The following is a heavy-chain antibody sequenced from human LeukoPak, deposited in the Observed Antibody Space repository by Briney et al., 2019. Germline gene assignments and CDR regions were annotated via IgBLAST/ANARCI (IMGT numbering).Heavy chain of an antibody. J-gene: IGHJ3*02. CDR1: GGSISSSSYY. CDR3: ARDGEGIAAAVVAFDI. D-gene: IGHD6-13*01. V-gene: IGHV4-39*07. Sequence: SETLSLTCTVSGGSISSSSYYWGWIRQPPGKGLEWIGSIYYSGSTYYNPSLKSRVTISVDTSKNQFSLKLSSVTAADTAVYYCARDGEGIAAAVVAFDIWGQGTMVTVSS. CDR2: IYYSGST.